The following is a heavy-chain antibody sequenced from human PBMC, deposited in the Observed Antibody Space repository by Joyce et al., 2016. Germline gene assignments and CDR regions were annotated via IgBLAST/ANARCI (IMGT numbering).Heavy chain of an antibody. CDR1: GYSFVSYG. J-gene: IGHJ3*02. CDR3: ARQEYDFWTGADPLDI. D-gene: IGHD3-3*01. Sequence: QGHLVQSGGEVKRPGASVRVSCKAYGYSFVSYGISWVRQAPGQGFEWMGVVSGYNGNTKYGGKFKGRLALTTDAASSTAYMELRSLRSDDTAVYFCARQEYDFWTGADPLDIWGQGTVVTVSS. V-gene: IGHV1-18*04. CDR2: VSGYNGNT.